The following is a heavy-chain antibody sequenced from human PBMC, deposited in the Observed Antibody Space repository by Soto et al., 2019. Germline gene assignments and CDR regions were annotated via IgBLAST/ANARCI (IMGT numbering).Heavy chain of an antibody. CDR2: IYYSGST. Sequence: SETLSLTCTVSGGSTSSGGYYWSWIRRHPGKGLEWIGYIYYSGSTYYNPSLKSRVTISVDTSKNQFSLKLSSVTAADTAVYYCARDKNDYGDYVSPYYYYGMDVWGQGTTVTVSS. D-gene: IGHD4-17*01. CDR3: ARDKNDYGDYVSPYYYYGMDV. CDR1: GGSTSSGGYY. J-gene: IGHJ6*02. V-gene: IGHV4-31*03.